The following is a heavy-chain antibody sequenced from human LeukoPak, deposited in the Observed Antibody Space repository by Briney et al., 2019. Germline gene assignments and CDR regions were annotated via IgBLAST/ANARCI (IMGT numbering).Heavy chain of an antibody. J-gene: IGHJ4*02. D-gene: IGHD2-15*01. Sequence: SETLSLTCAVYGGSFSGYYWSWIRQPPGKGLEWIGEINHNGSTNYNPSLKSRVTISVDTSKNQFSLKLSSVTAADTAVYYCATYCSGGSCYLGGLSYWGQGTLVTVSS. V-gene: IGHV4-34*01. CDR1: GGSFSGYY. CDR3: ATYCSGGSCYLGGLSY. CDR2: INHNGST.